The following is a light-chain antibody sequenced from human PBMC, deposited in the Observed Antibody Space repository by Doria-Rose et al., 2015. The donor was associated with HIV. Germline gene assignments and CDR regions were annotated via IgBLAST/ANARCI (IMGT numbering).Light chain of an antibody. CDR2: DAS. CDR3: QQRNNWPT. CDR1: QSDTSS. Sequence: TPSPTTLSLSPGERATPPRRTRQSDTSSLAWYQQKPGKAPRLLIYDASNRATGIPARFSGSGSGTDFTLTISSLEPEDFAVYYCQQRNNWPTFGGGTKVEI. V-gene: IGKV3-11*01. J-gene: IGKJ4*01.